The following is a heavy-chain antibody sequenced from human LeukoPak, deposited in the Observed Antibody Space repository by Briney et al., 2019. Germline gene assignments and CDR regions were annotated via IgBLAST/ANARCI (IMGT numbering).Heavy chain of an antibody. J-gene: IGHJ4*02. V-gene: IGHV3-30*18. Sequence: GRSLRLSCAASGFTFSSYGMHWVRQAPGKGLAWVAVISYDGSNKYYADSVKGRFTISRDNSKNTLYLQMNSLRAEDTAVYYCAKDKVDTAMDYWGQGTLVTVSS. CDR1: GFTFSSYG. CDR3: AKDKVDTAMDY. D-gene: IGHD5-18*01. CDR2: ISYDGSNK.